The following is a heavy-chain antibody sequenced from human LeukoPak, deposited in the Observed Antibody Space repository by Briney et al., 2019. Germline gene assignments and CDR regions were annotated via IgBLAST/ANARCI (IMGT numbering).Heavy chain of an antibody. V-gene: IGHV4-61*02. CDR2: IYTSGST. CDR1: GGSISSGSYY. CDR3: ARSVPYYDILTAYWDY. Sequence: SETLSLTCTVSGGSISSGSYYWSWIRQPAGKGLEWIGRIYTSGSTNYNPSLKSRVTISVDTSKNRFSLKLSSVTAADTAVYYCARSVPYYDILTAYWDYWGQGTLVTVSS. J-gene: IGHJ4*02. D-gene: IGHD3-9*01.